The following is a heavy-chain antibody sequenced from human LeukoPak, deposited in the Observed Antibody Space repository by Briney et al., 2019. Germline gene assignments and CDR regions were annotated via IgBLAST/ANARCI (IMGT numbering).Heavy chain of an antibody. J-gene: IGHJ6*04. CDR3: ARGLYFGMDV. CDR1: GFTFRSYS. Sequence: GGSLRLSCAASGFTFRSYSMNWVRRAPGKGLEWVSSISSSSSYIYYADSVKGRFTISRDNAKNSLYLQMNSLRAEDTAVYYCARGLYFGMDVWGKGTTVTVSS. V-gene: IGHV3-21*01. CDR2: ISSSSSYI.